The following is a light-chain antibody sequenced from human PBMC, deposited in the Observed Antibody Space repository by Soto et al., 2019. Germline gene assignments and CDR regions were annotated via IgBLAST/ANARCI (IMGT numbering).Light chain of an antibody. CDR1: QSFSSY. CDR3: QQRSNLLT. V-gene: IGKV3-11*01. Sequence: EIVLTQSPGTLSLSPGERATLSCRASQSFSSYLAWYQQKPGQAPRLLIYDASNRATGIPARFSGSGSGTDFTLTISSLEPEDFAVYYCQQRSNLLTFGGGTKVDIK. CDR2: DAS. J-gene: IGKJ4*01.